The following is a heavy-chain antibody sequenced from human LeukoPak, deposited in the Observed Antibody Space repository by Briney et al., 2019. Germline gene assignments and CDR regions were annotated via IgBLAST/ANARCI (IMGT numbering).Heavy chain of an antibody. D-gene: IGHD3-10*01. CDR2: MNPNSGNT. CDR3: ARELRGSGSYYSINWFDP. Sequence: ASVKVSCKASGYTFTSYDINWVRQATGQGLEWMGWMNPNSGNTGYAQKFQGRVTITADKSTSTAYMELSSLRSEDTAVYYCARELRGSGSYYSINWFDPWGQGTLVTVSS. V-gene: IGHV1-8*03. CDR1: GYTFTSYD. J-gene: IGHJ5*02.